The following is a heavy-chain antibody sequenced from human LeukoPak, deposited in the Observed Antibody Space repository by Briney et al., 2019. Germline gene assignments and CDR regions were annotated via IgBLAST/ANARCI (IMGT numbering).Heavy chain of an antibody. J-gene: IGHJ3*02. V-gene: IGHV4-61*02. CDR3: ARLTGDPQGGAFDI. CDR1: GGSISSGSYY. CDR2: IYTSGST. Sequence: SETLSLTCTVSGGSISSGSYYWSRIRQPAGKGLEWIGRIYTSGSTNYNPSLKSRVTISVDTSKNQFSLKLSSVTAADTAVYYCARLTGDPQGGAFDIWGQGTMVTVSS. D-gene: IGHD7-27*01.